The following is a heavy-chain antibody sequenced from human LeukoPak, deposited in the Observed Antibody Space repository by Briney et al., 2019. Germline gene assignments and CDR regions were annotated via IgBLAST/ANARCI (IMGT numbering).Heavy chain of an antibody. CDR3: ARDLGSSGYYSDDDDAFDI. D-gene: IGHD3-22*01. CDR1: GGTFSSYA. V-gene: IGHV1-69*13. J-gene: IGHJ3*02. CDR2: IIPIFGTA. Sequence: GASVKVSCKASGGTFSSYAISWVRQAPGQGLEWMGGIIPIFGTANYAQKFQGRVTITADESTSTAYMELSSLRSEDTAVYYCARDLGSSGYYSDDDDAFDIWGQGTMVTVSS.